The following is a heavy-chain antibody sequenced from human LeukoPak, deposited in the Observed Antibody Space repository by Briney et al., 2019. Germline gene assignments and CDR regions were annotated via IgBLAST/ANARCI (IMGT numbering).Heavy chain of an antibody. V-gene: IGHV5-51*01. Sequence: GESLKISCKGSGYTFTSYWIAWVRQMPGKGLEWMGIIYPVDSDTRYSSSFQGQVTISADKSITTAYLQWSSLKASDTAMHYCARQGGSGSQRAFDIWGQGTMVTVSS. CDR2: IYPVDSDT. D-gene: IGHD3-10*01. J-gene: IGHJ3*02. CDR1: GYTFTSYW. CDR3: ARQGGSGSQRAFDI.